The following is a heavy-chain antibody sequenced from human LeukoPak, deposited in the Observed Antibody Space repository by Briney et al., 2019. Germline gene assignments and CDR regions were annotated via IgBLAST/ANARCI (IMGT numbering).Heavy chain of an antibody. J-gene: IGHJ3*02. CDR1: GDTFNSYD. D-gene: IGHD2-21*01. Sequence: GASVKVSCKASGDTFNSYDINWVRQAPGLGLEWMGWINPKSRNTVYAEQFQGRVTITGDASISTAYMELRSLTSNDTAVYYCARGRLWNFNDGFDIWGHGTMVTVSS. V-gene: IGHV1-8*03. CDR2: INPKSRNT. CDR3: ARGRLWNFNDGFDI.